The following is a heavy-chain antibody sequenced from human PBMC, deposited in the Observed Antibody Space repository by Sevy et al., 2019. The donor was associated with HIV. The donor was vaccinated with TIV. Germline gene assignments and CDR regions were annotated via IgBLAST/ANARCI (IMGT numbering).Heavy chain of an antibody. Sequence: GGSLRLSCATSGFIFSGYVMSWVRQAPGKGLEWVSGISGSGGSTYYADSVKGRFTISRDNSKNTLYLQMNSLRAEDTAVYYCATLDFSWELPRGFYFDYWGQGTLVTVSS. CDR2: ISGSGGST. J-gene: IGHJ4*02. V-gene: IGHV3-23*01. CDR1: GFIFSGYV. CDR3: ATLDFSWELPRGFYFDY. D-gene: IGHD1-26*01.